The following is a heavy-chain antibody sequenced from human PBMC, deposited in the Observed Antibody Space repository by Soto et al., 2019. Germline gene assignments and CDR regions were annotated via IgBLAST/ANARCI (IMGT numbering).Heavy chain of an antibody. CDR3: ATDQYNWNYYYYYGMDV. V-gene: IGHV1-2*02. Sequence: SVKVSCKASGYTFTGYYMHWVRQAPGQGLEWMGWINPNSGGTNYAQKFQGRVTMTRDTSISTAYMELSRLRSDDTAVYYCATDQYNWNYYYYYGMDVWGQGTTVTVSS. CDR2: INPNSGGT. CDR1: GYTFTGYY. J-gene: IGHJ6*02. D-gene: IGHD1-20*01.